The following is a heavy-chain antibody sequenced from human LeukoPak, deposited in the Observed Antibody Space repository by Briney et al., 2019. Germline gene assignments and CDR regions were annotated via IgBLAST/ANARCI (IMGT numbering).Heavy chain of an antibody. D-gene: IGHD6-13*01. CDR2: IKKDGSEK. Sequence: GSLRLSCAASGFTFSSYWMSWVRQAPGKGLEWVANIKKDGSEKYYVDYVKGRFTISRDNAKNSLYLQMNSLRAEDTAVYYCAKQQLGHFDNGCQGTLVTVSS. J-gene: IGHJ4*02. V-gene: IGHV3-7*01. CDR1: GFTFSSYW. CDR3: AKQQLGHFDN.